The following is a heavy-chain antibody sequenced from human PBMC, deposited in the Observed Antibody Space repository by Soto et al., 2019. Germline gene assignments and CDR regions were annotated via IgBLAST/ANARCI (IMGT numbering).Heavy chain of an antibody. J-gene: IGHJ6*02. V-gene: IGHV4-31*03. Sequence: QVQLQESGPGLVKPSQTLSLTCTVSGGSISSGGYYWSWIRQHPGKGLEWIGYIYYSGSTYYNPSLKSRVTISVDTSKNQFSLKLSSVTAGDTAVYYCARELRFGEDYYGMDVWGQGTTVTVSS. CDR1: GGSISSGGYY. CDR2: IYYSGST. D-gene: IGHD3-10*01. CDR3: ARELRFGEDYYGMDV.